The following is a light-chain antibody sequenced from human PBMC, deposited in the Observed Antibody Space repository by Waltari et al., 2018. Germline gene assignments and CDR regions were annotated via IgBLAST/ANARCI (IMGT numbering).Light chain of an antibody. CDR3: QSYDSDLNSQL. CDR1: SSNVGRYS. V-gene: IGLV1-40*01. Sequence: QSVLTQPPSVSGSPGQTVTLSCSGSSSNVGRYSLQRYPQVSGTATKLLIFENNKRPSGVSDRFSASRSGTSASLTITGLRSEDEADYFCQSYDSDLNSQLFGGGTRVTAL. J-gene: IGLJ7*02. CDR2: ENN.